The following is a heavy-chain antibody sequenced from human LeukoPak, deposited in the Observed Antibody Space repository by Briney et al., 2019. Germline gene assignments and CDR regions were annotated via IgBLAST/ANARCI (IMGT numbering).Heavy chain of an antibody. J-gene: IGHJ6*03. V-gene: IGHV4-38-2*02. D-gene: IGHD6-13*01. CDR2: IYHSGST. Sequence: PSETLSLTCTVSGYSISSGYYWGWIRQPLGKGLEWIGSIYHSGSTYYNPSLKSRVTISVDTSKNQFSLKLSSVTAADTAVYYCARTTEAHSWRTRYYDYYMDVWGKGTTVTVSS. CDR1: GYSISSGYY. CDR3: ARTTEAHSWRTRYYDYYMDV.